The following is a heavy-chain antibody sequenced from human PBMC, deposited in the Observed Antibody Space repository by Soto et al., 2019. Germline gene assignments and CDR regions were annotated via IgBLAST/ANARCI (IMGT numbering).Heavy chain of an antibody. D-gene: IGHD1-1*01. CDR3: AAECTLNWFDP. V-gene: IGHV3-21*01. CDR1: GITFSSHS. J-gene: IGHJ5*02. Sequence: GGSLRLSCAASGITFSSHSMNWVRQVPGKGLEWVSSISSSGVHIYYGDSVKGRFTISRDNTKKSLYLQMNNLPAEATAVYDCAAECTLNWFDPWGQGTPGTVSS. CDR2: ISSSGVHI.